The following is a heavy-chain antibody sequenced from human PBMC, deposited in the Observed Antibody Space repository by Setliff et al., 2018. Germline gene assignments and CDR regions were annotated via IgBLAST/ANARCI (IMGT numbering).Heavy chain of an antibody. J-gene: IGHJ5*02. V-gene: IGHV4-34*01. CDR1: GGTFSDYY. CDR2: INHRGST. Sequence: SETLSLTCAAYGGTFSDYYWTWIRQPPGKGLEWIGEINHRGSTNYNPFLKSRATISIDTSKDQFSLKWFSVTAADTAVYYCARGRNVAARLLDTWGQGVLVTVSS. D-gene: IGHD6-6*01. CDR3: ARGRNVAARLLDT.